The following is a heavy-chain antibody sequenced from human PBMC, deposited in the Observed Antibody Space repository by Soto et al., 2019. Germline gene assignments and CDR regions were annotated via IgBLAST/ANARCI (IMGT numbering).Heavy chain of an antibody. V-gene: IGHV3-30*03. CDR2: TTYVGGIK. CDR1: GFSFSSYG. CDR3: AGALENPYFYYGVNV. D-gene: IGHD1-1*01. J-gene: IGHJ6*02. Sequence: PGGSLRLSCAASGFSFSSYGMEWVRLAPGKGLEWVAATTYVGGIKHYVDSVKGRFTISRDNSKNTLYLQMNSLRVEDTATYYCAGALENPYFYYGVNVWGQGSTVTVSS.